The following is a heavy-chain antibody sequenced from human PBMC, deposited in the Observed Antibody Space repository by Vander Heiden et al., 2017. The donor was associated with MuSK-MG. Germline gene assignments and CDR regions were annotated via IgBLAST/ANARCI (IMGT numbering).Heavy chain of an antibody. CDR1: GYTFTCYY. CDR2: INPSGGST. CDR3: ASGGELPKGYYYYGMDV. Sequence: QVQLVQSGAEVKKPGASVKVSCKASGYTFTCYYMHWVRQAPGQGLEWMGIINPSGGSTSYAQKFQGRVTMTRDTSTSTVYMELSSLRSEDTAVYYCASGGELPKGYYYYGMDVWGQGTTVTVSS. V-gene: IGHV1-46*03. J-gene: IGHJ6*02. D-gene: IGHD1-26*01.